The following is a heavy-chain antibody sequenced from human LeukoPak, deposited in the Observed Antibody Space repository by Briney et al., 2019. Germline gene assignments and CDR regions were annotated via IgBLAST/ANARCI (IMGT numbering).Heavy chain of an antibody. CDR1: GYTFTNYG. CDR2: ISAYNGNT. V-gene: IGHV1-18*01. Sequence: ASVKVSCKTSGYTFTNYGISWVRQAPGLGLEWMGWISAYNGNTNYAQKVQGRVTMTTDTSTSTAYMELRSLRFDDTAVYYCARDQSVRLLQTSSTYFKHVFAIWGPGSMVTVSS. J-gene: IGHJ3*02. CDR3: ARDQSVRLLQTSSTYFKHVFAI. D-gene: IGHD6-13*01.